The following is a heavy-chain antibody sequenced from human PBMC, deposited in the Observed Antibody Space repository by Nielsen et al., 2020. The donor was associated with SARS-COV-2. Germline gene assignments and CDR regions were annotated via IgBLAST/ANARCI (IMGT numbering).Heavy chain of an antibody. CDR1: GGTFSSYA. CDR3: ATAQPSGSYYNWFDP. CDR2: IIPIFGTA. D-gene: IGHD1-26*01. Sequence: SVKVSCKASGGTFSSYAISWVRQAPGQGLEWMGGIIPIFGTANYAQKFQGRVTMTEDTSTDTAYMELSSLRSEDTAVYYCATAQPSGSYYNWFDPWGQGTLVTVSS. V-gene: IGHV1-69*06. J-gene: IGHJ5*02.